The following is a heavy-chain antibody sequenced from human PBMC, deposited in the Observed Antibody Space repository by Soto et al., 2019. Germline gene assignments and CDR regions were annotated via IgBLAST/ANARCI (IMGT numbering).Heavy chain of an antibody. CDR3: AREVGATLNWFDP. CDR2: IIPIFGTA. Sequence: SVKVSCKASGGTFSSYSISWVRQAPGQGLEWMGGIIPIFGTANYAQKFQGRVTITADESTSTAYMELSSLRSEDTAVYYCAREVGATLNWFDPWGQGTLVTVSS. D-gene: IGHD1-26*01. J-gene: IGHJ5*02. CDR1: GGTFSSYS. V-gene: IGHV1-69*13.